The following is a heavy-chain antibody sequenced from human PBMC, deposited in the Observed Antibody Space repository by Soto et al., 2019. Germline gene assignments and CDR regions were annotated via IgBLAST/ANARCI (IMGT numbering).Heavy chain of an antibody. D-gene: IGHD3-22*01. CDR3: AKAIENNYYDSSGYYPAIDY. CDR2: ISWDGGST. CDR1: GFTFDDYT. V-gene: IGHV3-43*01. J-gene: IGHJ4*02. Sequence: GGSLRLSCAASGFTFDDYTMHWVRQAPGKGLEWVSLISWDGGSTYYADSVKGRFTISRDNSKNSLYLQMNSLRTEDTALYYCAKAIENNYYDSSGYYPAIDYWGQGTLVTVSS.